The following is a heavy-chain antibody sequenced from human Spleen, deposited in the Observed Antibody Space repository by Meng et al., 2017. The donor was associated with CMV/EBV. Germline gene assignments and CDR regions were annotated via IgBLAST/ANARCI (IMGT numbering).Heavy chain of an antibody. CDR1: SMNPPYW. J-gene: IGHJ4*02. V-gene: IGHV4-4*02. D-gene: IGHD5-18*01. Sequence: SMNPPYWWSWVRQPPGKGLEWIGEIYHGGSTNYSPSLKSRVTMSVDKSKNQFSLKLTSVTAADTAVYYCVRGAPYTSGQVERYSFDYWGQGTLVTVSS. CDR2: IYHGGST. CDR3: VRGAPYTSGQVERYSFDY.